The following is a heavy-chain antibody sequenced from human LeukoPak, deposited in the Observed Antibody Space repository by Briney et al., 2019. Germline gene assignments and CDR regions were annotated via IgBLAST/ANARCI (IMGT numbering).Heavy chain of an antibody. CDR3: AKSYGSGSYSPDY. J-gene: IGHJ4*02. CDR2: ISGSGGST. D-gene: IGHD3-10*01. CDR1: GCTVSSNH. V-gene: IGHV3-23*01. Sequence: GGSLRLSCVVSGCTVSSNHMNWVRQAPGKGLEWVSAISGSGGSTYYADSVKGRFTISRDNSKNTMYLQMNSLRAEDTAVYYCAKSYGSGSYSPDYWGQGTLVTVSS.